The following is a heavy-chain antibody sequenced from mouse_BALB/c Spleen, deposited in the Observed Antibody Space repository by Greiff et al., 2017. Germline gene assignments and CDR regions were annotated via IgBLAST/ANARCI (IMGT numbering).Heavy chain of an antibody. CDR1: GFTFSNYW. CDR3: TRQTGLDY. D-gene: IGHD4-1*01. Sequence: EVMLVESGGGLVQPGGSMKLSCVASGFTFSNYWMNWVRQSPEKGLEWVAEIRLKSNNYATHYAESVKGRFTISRDDSKSSVYLQMNNLRAEDTGIYYCTRQTGLDYWGQGTTLTVSS. V-gene: IGHV6-6*02. J-gene: IGHJ2*01. CDR2: IRLKSNNYAT.